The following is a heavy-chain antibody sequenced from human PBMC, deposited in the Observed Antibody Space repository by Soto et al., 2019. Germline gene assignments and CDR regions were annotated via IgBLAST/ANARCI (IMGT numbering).Heavy chain of an antibody. V-gene: IGHV3-23*01. J-gene: IGHJ3*02. CDR2: ISGSGGST. CDR3: AKDTVAGTTVLTLEAFDI. CDR1: GFTFSSYA. D-gene: IGHD6-19*01. Sequence: EVQLLESGGGLVQPGGSLRLSCAASGFTFSSYAMSWVRQAPGKGLEWVSAISGSGGSTYYADSVKGRFTSSRDNSKNTLYLQMNSLRAEDTAVYYCAKDTVAGTTVLTLEAFDIWGQGTMVTVSS.